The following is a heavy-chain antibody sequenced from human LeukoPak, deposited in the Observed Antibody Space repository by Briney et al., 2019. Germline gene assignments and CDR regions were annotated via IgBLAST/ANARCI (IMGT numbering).Heavy chain of an antibody. J-gene: IGHJ4*02. CDR2: ISDDDSRT. CDR3: AKDIKWFGEF. D-gene: IGHD3-10*01. V-gene: IGHV3-74*01. CDR1: GFTFSSYW. Sequence: PGGSLRLSCVASGFTFSSYWMHWVRQAPGKGLVWVSRISDDDSRTGYADSVKGRFTISRDNAKNSLYLQMNSLRAEDTALYYCAKDIKWFGEFWGQGTLVTVSS.